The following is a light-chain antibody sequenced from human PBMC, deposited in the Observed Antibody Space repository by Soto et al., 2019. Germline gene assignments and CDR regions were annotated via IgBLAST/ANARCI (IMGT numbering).Light chain of an antibody. CDR1: QSISIN. J-gene: IGKJ5*01. V-gene: IGKV3D-15*01. CDR3: QQSYSTPPIT. CDR2: GAS. Sequence: EIVLTQSPGTLSVSPGDRVTLSCRASQSISINLAWYQHKPGQAPRLLIHGASTRATGVPARISGSGSGTDFTLTISSLQPEDFATYYCQQSYSTPPITFGQGTRLEIK.